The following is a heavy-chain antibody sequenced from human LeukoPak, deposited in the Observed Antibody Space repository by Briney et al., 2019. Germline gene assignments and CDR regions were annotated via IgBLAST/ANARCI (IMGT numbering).Heavy chain of an antibody. CDR2: IDPSDSYV. Sequence: GESLKISCRGPGYSFSISWVRQMPGNGLEWMGRIDPSDSYVNYSPSFQGHVTISADKSISTAYLQWNSLEASDTAMYYCARHARYCGTTSCYFNYWGQGTLVTVSS. CDR3: ARHARYCGTTSCYFNY. V-gene: IGHV5-10-1*01. J-gene: IGHJ4*02. D-gene: IGHD2-2*01. CDR1: GYSFS.